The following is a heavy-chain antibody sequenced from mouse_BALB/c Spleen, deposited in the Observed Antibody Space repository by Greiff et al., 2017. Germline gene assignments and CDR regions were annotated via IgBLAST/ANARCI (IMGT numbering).Heavy chain of an antibody. V-gene: IGHV2-2*02. J-gene: IGHJ4*01. CDR3: ARGCRSRSTMITTGYAMDY. Sequence: QVQLQQSGPGLVQPSQSLSITCTVSGFSLTSYGVHWVRQSPGKGLEWLGVIWSGGSTDYNAAFISRLSISKDNSKSQVFFKMNSLQANDTAIYYCARGCRSRSTMITTGYAMDYWGQGTSVTVSS. CDR1: GFSLTSYG. D-gene: IGHD2-4*01. CDR2: IWSGGST.